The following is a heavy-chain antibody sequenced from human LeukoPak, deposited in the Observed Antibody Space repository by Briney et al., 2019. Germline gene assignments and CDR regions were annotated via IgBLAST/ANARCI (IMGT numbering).Heavy chain of an antibody. CDR1: GFTVSSNS. CDR3: ARDRNTGGDYGDYGDYFDY. V-gene: IGHV3-53*01. CDR2: IYSDNT. J-gene: IGHJ4*02. Sequence: GGSLRLSCAASGFTVSSNSMSWVRQAPGKGLEWVSFIYSDNTHYSDSVKGRFTISRDNAKNSLYLQMNSLRAEDTAVYYCARDRNTGGDYGDYGDYFDYWGQGTLVTVSS. D-gene: IGHD4-17*01.